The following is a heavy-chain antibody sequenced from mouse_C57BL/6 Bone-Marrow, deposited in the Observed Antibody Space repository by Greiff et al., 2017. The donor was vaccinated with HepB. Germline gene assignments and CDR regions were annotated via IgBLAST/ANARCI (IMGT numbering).Heavy chain of an antibody. CDR2: IYPRSGNT. Sequence: QVQLQQSGAELARPGASVKLSCKASGYTFTSYGISWVKQRTGQGLEWIGEIYPRSGNTYYNEKFKGKATLTADKSNSTAYMELRRLTSEYSAVYVCATVSSSDYFDYWGQGTTLTVSS. CDR1: GYTFTSYG. CDR3: ATVSSSDYFDY. J-gene: IGHJ2*01. V-gene: IGHV1-81*01. D-gene: IGHD1-1*01.